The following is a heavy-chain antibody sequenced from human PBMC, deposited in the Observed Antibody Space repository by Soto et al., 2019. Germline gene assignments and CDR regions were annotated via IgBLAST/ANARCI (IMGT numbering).Heavy chain of an antibody. CDR3: ARVAPFGVAQSWFDY. D-gene: IGHD3-3*01. Sequence: QVQLQQWGAGLLKTSETLSLTCAVYGGSFSGYYWSWIRQPPGKGLEWIGEINHSGSTNYNPSLKSRVTISVDTSKNQFSLKLSSVTAADTAVHYCARVAPFGVAQSWFDYWGQGTLVTVSS. V-gene: IGHV4-34*01. J-gene: IGHJ4*02. CDR1: GGSFSGYY. CDR2: INHSGST.